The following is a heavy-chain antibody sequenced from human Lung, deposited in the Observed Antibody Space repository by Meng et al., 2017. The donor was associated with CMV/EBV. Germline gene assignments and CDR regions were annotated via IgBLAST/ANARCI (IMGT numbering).Heavy chain of an antibody. CDR3: ARDLNYYDSSGNYYVGWLDP. Sequence: SXTXXLTXXISGDNVSSNSAAWNWIRQSPSRGLEWLGRTYYRSKWYNDFAPSVKSRITFNPETSKNQLSLHLTSVTPEDTAVYYCARDLNYYDSSGNYYVGWLDPWGQGTXVTVSS. V-gene: IGHV6-1*01. D-gene: IGHD3-22*01. J-gene: IGHJ5*02. CDR1: GDNVSSNSAA. CDR2: TYYRSKWYN.